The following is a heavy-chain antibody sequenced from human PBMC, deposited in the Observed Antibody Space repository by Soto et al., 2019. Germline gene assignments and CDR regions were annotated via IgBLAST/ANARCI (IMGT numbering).Heavy chain of an antibody. CDR2: ISYDGSNK. CDR3: AKKGKYSSSSSGGDFDY. CDR1: GFTFSSYG. Sequence: QVHLVESGGGVVQPGRSLRLSCAASGFTFSSYGMHWVRQAPGKGLEWVAVISYDGSNKYYADSVKGRFTISRDNSKNTLHLQMNSLRAEDTAVYYCAKKGKYSSSSSGGDFDYWGQGTLVTVSS. D-gene: IGHD6-6*01. V-gene: IGHV3-30*18. J-gene: IGHJ4*02.